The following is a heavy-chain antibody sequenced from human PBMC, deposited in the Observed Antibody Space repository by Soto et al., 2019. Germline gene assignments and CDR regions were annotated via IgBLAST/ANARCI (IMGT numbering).Heavy chain of an antibody. J-gene: IGHJ6*01. D-gene: IGHD6-19*01. CDR3: ASDVVVAAYYYDGMDV. CDR2: ISAYNGNT. V-gene: IGHV1-18*03. Sequence: ASVKVSCKASGYTFSTYGISWVRQAPGQGLEWMGWISAYNGNTNYAQKFQGRVTMTTDTSTSTAYMELRSLRSDDMAVYYCASDVVVAAYYYDGMDVWCQTTKATVSS. CDR1: GYTFSTYG.